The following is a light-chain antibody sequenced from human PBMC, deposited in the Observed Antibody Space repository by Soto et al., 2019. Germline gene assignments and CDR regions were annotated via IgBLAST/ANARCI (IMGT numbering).Light chain of an antibody. J-gene: IGLJ3*02. V-gene: IGLV1-47*01. CDR3: TTWDDTLNGWV. CDR2: RNN. Sequence: QAVVTQPPSASGTPGQRVTISCFGSSSNIGSNYVYWYQQLPGTAPKLLISRNNQRPSGVPDRFSGSKSGTSASLAISGLRSEDEADYYCTTWDDTLNGWVFGGGTKLTVL. CDR1: SSNIGSNY.